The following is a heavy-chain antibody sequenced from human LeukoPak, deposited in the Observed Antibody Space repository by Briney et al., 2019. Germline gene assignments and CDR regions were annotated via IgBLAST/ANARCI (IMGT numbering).Heavy chain of an antibody. CDR3: AWDWTYYFDMAV. V-gene: IGHV3-15*01. D-gene: IGHD3/OR15-3a*01. CDR2: MKSRGSGGTT. CDR1: GFTFSDAW. J-gene: IGHJ6*02. Sequence: GGSLRLSCEGSGFTFSDAWMNWVRQAPGKGLEWGGRMKSRGSGGTTEYAAPVKGRLPISRDISKTPLFLQMSSLQAEDTAVYSCAWDWTYYFDMAVWGQGTTVTVSS.